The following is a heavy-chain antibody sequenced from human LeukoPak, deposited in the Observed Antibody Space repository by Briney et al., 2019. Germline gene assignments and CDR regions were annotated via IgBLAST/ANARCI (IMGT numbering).Heavy chain of an antibody. CDR3: AKLRGYYYMDV. Sequence: PGGSLRLSCAASGFTFSSYSMNWVRQAPGKGLEWVSSISSSSSYIYYADSVRGRFTISRDNSKNTLYLQMNSLRAEDTAVYYCAKLRGYYYMDVWGKGTTVTVSS. V-gene: IGHV3-21*04. CDR1: GFTFSSYS. CDR2: ISSSSSYI. J-gene: IGHJ6*03.